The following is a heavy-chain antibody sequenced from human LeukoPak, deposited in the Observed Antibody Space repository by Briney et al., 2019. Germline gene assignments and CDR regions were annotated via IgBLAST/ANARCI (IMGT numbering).Heavy chain of an antibody. D-gene: IGHD3-10*01. CDR1: GFTFDDCG. V-gene: IGHV3-20*04. CDR2: INWDGGST. CDR3: ARVDLYYGSGSYYPPDY. J-gene: IGHJ4*02. Sequence: GGSLRLSCAASGFTFDDCGMIWVRQAPGKGLECVSGINWDGGSTNYADSVKGRFTISRDNAENSLYLQMNSLRAEDTAVYYCARVDLYYGSGSYYPPDYWGQGTLVTVSS.